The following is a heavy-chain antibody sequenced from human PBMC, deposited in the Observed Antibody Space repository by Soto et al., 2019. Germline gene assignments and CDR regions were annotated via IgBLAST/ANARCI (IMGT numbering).Heavy chain of an antibody. D-gene: IGHD4-17*01. V-gene: IGHV3-23*01. CDR1: GLTYSTAW. Sequence: GGSLRLSCEVSGLTYSTAWMHWVCQAPGKGLVWVSAISSSGDSTYYAESVRGRFTISRDNSINTLYLQMRSLRPEDTAVYYCAHPRGYGVFDAVDIWGQGTMVTVSS. CDR2: ISSSGDST. J-gene: IGHJ3*02. CDR3: AHPRGYGVFDAVDI.